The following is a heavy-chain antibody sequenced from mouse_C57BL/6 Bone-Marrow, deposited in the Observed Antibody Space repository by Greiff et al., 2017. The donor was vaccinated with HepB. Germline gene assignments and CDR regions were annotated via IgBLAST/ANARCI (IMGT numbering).Heavy chain of an antibody. V-gene: IGHV6-6*01. CDR3: TRWLLQRFAY. Sequence: EVKLMESGGGLVQPGGSMKLSCAASGFTFSDAWMDWVRQSPEKGLEWVAEIRNKANNHATYYAESVKGRFTISRDDSKSSVYLQMNSLRAEDTGIYYCTRWLLQRFAYWGQGTLVTVSA. D-gene: IGHD2-3*01. J-gene: IGHJ3*01. CDR1: GFTFSDAW. CDR2: IRNKANNHAT.